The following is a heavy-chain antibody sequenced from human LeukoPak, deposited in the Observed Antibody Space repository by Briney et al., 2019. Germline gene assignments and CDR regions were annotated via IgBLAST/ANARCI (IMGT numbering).Heavy chain of an antibody. D-gene: IGHD3-16*02. Sequence: PSETLSLTCAVYGGSFSGYYWSWIRQPPGKGLEWIGEINHSGSTNYNPSLKSRVTISVDTSKNQFSLKLSSVTAADTAVYYCARLGYDYVWGSYRKNLFDYWGQGTLVTVSS. CDR3: ARLGYDYVWGSYRKNLFDY. V-gene: IGHV4-34*01. CDR1: GGSFSGYY. CDR2: INHSGST. J-gene: IGHJ4*02.